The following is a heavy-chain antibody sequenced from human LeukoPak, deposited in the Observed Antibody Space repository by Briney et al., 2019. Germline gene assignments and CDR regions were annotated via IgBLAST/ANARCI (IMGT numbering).Heavy chain of an antibody. D-gene: IGHD3-22*01. CDR2: IYSGGST. CDR1: GFTVSSNY. J-gene: IGHJ4*02. CDR3: ARDRGAYYDSSGYYDY. V-gene: IGHV3-53*01. Sequence: PGGSLRLSCAASGFTVSSNYMRWVRQAPGKGLEWVSVIYSGGSTYYADSVKGRFTISRDNSKNTLYLQMNSQRAEDTAVYYCARDRGAYYDSSGYYDYWGQGTLVTVSS.